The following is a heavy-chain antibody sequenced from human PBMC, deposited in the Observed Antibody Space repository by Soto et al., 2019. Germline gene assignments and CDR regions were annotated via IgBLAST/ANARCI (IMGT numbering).Heavy chain of an antibody. Sequence: QVQLVESGGGVVQPGRSLRLSCAASGFTFSSYGMHWVRQAPGKGLEWVAVIWYDGSNKYYADSVKGRFTISRDNSKNTLYLQMNSLRAEDTAVYYCARESHGPLTGTTSGRDYFDYWGQGTLVTVSS. D-gene: IGHD1-20*01. CDR3: ARESHGPLTGTTSGRDYFDY. J-gene: IGHJ4*02. CDR2: IWYDGSNK. CDR1: GFTFSSYG. V-gene: IGHV3-33*01.